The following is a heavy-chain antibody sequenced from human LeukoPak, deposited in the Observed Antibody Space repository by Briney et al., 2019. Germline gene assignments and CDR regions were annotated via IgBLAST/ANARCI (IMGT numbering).Heavy chain of an antibody. Sequence: GGSLRLSCAASGFTFSSYAMSWVRQAPGKGLEWVSAISGSGGSTYYADSVKGRFTISRDNSKNTLYLQMNSLRAEDTAVYYCAKVGSNYDFWSGYFNDYYYYYMDVWGKGTTVTISS. J-gene: IGHJ6*03. V-gene: IGHV3-23*01. D-gene: IGHD3-3*01. CDR3: AKVGSNYDFWSGYFNDYYYYYMDV. CDR1: GFTFSSYA. CDR2: ISGSGGST.